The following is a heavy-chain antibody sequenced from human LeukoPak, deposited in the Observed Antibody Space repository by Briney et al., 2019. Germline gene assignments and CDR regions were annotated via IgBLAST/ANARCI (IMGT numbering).Heavy chain of an antibody. V-gene: IGHV4-4*07. Sequence: SETLSLTCTVSGGSISSYYWSWIRQPAGKGLEWIGRIYTSGSTNYNPSLKSRVTMSVDTSKNQFSLKLNSVTAADTAVYYCARDGETATNYYYYYYMDVWGKGTTVTVSS. CDR1: GGSISSYY. J-gene: IGHJ6*03. CDR3: ARDGETATNYYYYYYMDV. D-gene: IGHD2-21*02. CDR2: IYTSGST.